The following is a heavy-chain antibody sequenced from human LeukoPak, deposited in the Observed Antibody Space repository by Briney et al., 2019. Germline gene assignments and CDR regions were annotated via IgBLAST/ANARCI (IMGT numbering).Heavy chain of an antibody. D-gene: IGHD1-1*01. V-gene: IGHV3-53*01. CDR1: GFTVSSNY. J-gene: IGHJ6*03. CDR3: ARGRSVQLERRGYYYYYMDV. CDR2: IYSGGST. Sequence: GGSLRLSCAASGFTVSSNYMSWVRQAPGKGLEWVSVIYSGGSTYYADSVKGRFTISRDNSKNTLYLQMNSLRAEDTAVYYCARGRSVQLERRGYYYYYMDVWGKGTTVTVSS.